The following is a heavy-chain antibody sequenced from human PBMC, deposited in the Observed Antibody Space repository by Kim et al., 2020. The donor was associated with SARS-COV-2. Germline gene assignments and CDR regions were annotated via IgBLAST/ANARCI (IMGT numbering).Heavy chain of an antibody. Sequence: GGSLRLSCAASGFTFSGSAIHWVRQASGKGLEWVGRIRSKANSYATAYAASVKGRFTISRDDSKXTAYLQMNSLKTEDTAIYYCTSVPGTTLAFWDAFVIWGQGTMVTVSS. CDR1: GFTFSGSA. D-gene: IGHD1-1*01. J-gene: IGHJ3*02. CDR3: TSVPGTTLAFWDAFVI. V-gene: IGHV3-73*01. CDR2: IRSKANSYAT.